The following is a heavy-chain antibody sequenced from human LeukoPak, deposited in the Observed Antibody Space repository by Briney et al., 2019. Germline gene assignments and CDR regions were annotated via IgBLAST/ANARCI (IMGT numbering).Heavy chain of an antibody. CDR1: GGSISSGDYY. D-gene: IGHD6-6*01. CDR2: IYYSGST. V-gene: IGHV4-30-4*08. Sequence: SETLSLTCTVSGGSISSGDYYWSWIRQPPGKGLEWIGYIYYSGSTYYNPSLKSRVTISVDTSKNQFSLKLSSVTAADTAVYYCARASPLSVFDYWGQGTLVTVSS. CDR3: ARASPLSVFDY. J-gene: IGHJ4*02.